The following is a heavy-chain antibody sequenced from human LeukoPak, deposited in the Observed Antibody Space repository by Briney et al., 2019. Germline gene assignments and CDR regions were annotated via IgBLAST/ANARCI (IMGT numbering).Heavy chain of an antibody. V-gene: IGHV3-9*01. Sequence: GGSLRLSCAASGFTFDDYAMHWVRQAPGKGLEWVSGISWNSGSIGYADSVKGRFTISRDNAKNSLYLQMNSLRAEDTALYYCAKEAIVVVPAAIVSEVPGENYYYYMDVWGKGTTVTVSS. CDR3: AKEAIVVVPAAIVSEVPGENYYYYMDV. CDR1: GFTFDDYA. CDR2: ISWNSGSI. D-gene: IGHD2-2*02. J-gene: IGHJ6*03.